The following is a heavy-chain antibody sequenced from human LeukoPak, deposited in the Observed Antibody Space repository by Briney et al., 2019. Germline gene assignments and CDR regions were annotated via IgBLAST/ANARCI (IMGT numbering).Heavy chain of an antibody. CDR3: ASGGSGYDLDY. D-gene: IGHD5-12*01. CDR2: ISYDGSNK. Sequence: GGSLRLSCAASGFTFSSYAMHWVRQAPGKGLEWVAVISYDGSNKYYADSVKGRFTISRDNSKNTLYLQINSLRAEDTAVYYCASGGSGYDLDYWGQGTLVTVSS. V-gene: IGHV3-30*04. J-gene: IGHJ4*02. CDR1: GFTFSSYA.